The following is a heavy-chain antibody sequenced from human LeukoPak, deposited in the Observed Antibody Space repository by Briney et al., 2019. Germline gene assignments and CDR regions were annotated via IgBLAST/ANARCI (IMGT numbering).Heavy chain of an antibody. Sequence: GGSLRHSCAASGFIFSSYAMRSVRQAPGKGLEWVSAISGSGGSTYYADSVKGRFTISRDNSKNTLYLQMNSLRAEDTAVYSCAKDGYGAFDYWGQGTLVTVSS. J-gene: IGHJ4*02. CDR1: GFIFSSYA. CDR3: AKDGYGAFDY. D-gene: IGHD5-12*01. CDR2: ISGSGGST. V-gene: IGHV3-23*01.